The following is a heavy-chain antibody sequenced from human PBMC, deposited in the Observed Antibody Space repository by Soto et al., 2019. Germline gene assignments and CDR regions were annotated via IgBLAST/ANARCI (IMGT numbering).Heavy chain of an antibody. J-gene: IGHJ4*02. V-gene: IGHV1-46*01. Sequence: QVQLVQSGAEVKKPGASVKVACKTSGFTFSKYYMHWVRQAPGQGLEWVGVINPSGRTTSYAQKFLGRVTVTRDVSTTTVYMELNSLRSGDTAVYYCARDLDVTTVTTSFDSWGQGTLVTVSS. D-gene: IGHD4-17*01. CDR2: INPSGRTT. CDR1: GFTFSKYY. CDR3: ARDLDVTTVTTSFDS.